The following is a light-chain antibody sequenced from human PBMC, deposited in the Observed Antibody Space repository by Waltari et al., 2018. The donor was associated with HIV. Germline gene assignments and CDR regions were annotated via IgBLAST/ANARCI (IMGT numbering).Light chain of an antibody. CDR1: QSVRSS. J-gene: IGKJ1*01. CDR2: GAS. Sequence: EIVMTQSPATLSVSPGERATLSCRASQSVRSSVAWYQQRPGQAPRLLIYGASTRATGIPARFSGSGSGTEFTLTISSLQSEDFAVYYCQQYNNWPQTFGQGTKVEIK. CDR3: QQYNNWPQT. V-gene: IGKV3-15*01.